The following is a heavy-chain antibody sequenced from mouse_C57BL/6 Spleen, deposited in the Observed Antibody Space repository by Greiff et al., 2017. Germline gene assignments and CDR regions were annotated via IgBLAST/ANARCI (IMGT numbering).Heavy chain of an antibody. CDR3: ARSYYGSSTYAMDY. D-gene: IGHD1-1*01. CDR2: IDPSDSDT. Sequence: QVQLQQPGAELVRPGSSVKLSCKASGYTFTSYWMHWVKQRPIQGLEWIGNIDPSDSDTHYTQKFKDKAKLTVDKSSSTAYMQLRSRTSEDSAVYYCARSYYGSSTYAMDYWGQGTSVTVSS. V-gene: IGHV1-52*01. J-gene: IGHJ4*01. CDR1: GYTFTSYW.